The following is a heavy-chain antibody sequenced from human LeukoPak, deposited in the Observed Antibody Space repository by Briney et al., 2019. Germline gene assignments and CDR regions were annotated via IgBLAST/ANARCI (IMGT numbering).Heavy chain of an antibody. CDR1: GDSISTYH. CDR2: MQSTGSS. Sequence: SETLSLTCSVSGDSISTYHWNWIRKPPGKGLEWIGYMQSTGSSNYNPSLKTRVNIFVDTSNNQFSLNLSSVTAADTAVYYCARDKRHSYGRYFDPWGQGMLVTVSS. CDR3: ARDKRHSYGRYFDP. D-gene: IGHD5-18*01. J-gene: IGHJ4*02. V-gene: IGHV4-59*01.